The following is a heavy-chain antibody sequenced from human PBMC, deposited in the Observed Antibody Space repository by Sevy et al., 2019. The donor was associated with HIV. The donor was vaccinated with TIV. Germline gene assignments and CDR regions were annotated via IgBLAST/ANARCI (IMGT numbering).Heavy chain of an antibody. CDR2: ISGPGSST. Sequence: GGSLRLSCAASGFTFNTHAMNWVRQAPGKGLEWVSVISGPGSSTYYVDSVKGRFTISRDNSKNILYLQMNSLRADDTAGYYCAKELNPALEFMLEVRFPTLKGFDVWGQGTMVTVSS. V-gene: IGHV3-23*01. J-gene: IGHJ3*01. CDR1: GFTFNTHA. D-gene: IGHD2-8*01. CDR3: AKELNPALEFMLEVRFPTLKGFDV.